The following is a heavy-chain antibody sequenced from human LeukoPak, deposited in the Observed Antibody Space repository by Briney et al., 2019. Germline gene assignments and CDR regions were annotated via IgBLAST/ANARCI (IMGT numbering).Heavy chain of an antibody. J-gene: IGHJ3*01. D-gene: IGHD4-23*01. CDR1: RFTFAVYA. Sequence: GGSLRLSCAASRFTFAVYAMQWVRQAPGKGLEWVSGISPKSGVIAYAGSVQGRFTISRDNAKDFLYLQMNSLTSEDTALYYCAKSYTQYGGNSADAFDPWGQGTLVTVSS. CDR2: ISPKSGVI. V-gene: IGHV3-9*01. CDR3: AKSYTQYGGNSADAFDP.